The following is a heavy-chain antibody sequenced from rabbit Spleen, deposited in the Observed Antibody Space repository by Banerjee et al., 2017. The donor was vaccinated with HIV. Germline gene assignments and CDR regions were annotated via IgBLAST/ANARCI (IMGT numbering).Heavy chain of an antibody. CDR1: GVSFSGSSY. CDR2: IDIGSSGFT. D-gene: IGHD1-1*01. V-gene: IGHV1S40*01. CDR3: ARDTSSSFSSYGMDL. J-gene: IGHJ6*01. Sequence: QSLEESGGDLVKPGASLTLTCTASGVSFSGSSYMCWVRQAPGKGLEWIACIDIGSSGFTYFASWAKGRFTISKTSSTTVTLQMTSLTAADTATYFCARDTSSSFSSYGMDLWGPGTLVTVS.